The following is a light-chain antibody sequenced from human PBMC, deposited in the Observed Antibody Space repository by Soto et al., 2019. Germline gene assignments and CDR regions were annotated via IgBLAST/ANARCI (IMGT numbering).Light chain of an antibody. V-gene: IGKV3-20*01. J-gene: IGKJ2*01. CDR3: HQYGSSLGT. Sequence: EIVLTQSPGTLSLSPGEGATLSCRASQSVTGTNLAWYQQRAGQAPRLHIYDAVRRATGIPDRFSGSGSGTDFTLTISRLEPEDFAVYYCHQYGSSLGTFGQGTKVAI. CDR2: DAV. CDR1: QSVTGTN.